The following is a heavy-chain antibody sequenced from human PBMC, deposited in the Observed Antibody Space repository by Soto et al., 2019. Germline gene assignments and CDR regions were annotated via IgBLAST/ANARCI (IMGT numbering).Heavy chain of an antibody. Sequence: GGSLRLSXAASGFTFSSYAMSWVRQAPGKGLEWVSAISGSGGSTYYADSVKGRFTISRDNSKNTLYLQMNSLRAEDTAVYYCAKGYCSGGSCYSEYYYGMDVWGQGTTVTVSS. CDR2: ISGSGGST. CDR3: AKGYCSGGSCYSEYYYGMDV. J-gene: IGHJ6*02. V-gene: IGHV3-23*01. CDR1: GFTFSSYA. D-gene: IGHD2-15*01.